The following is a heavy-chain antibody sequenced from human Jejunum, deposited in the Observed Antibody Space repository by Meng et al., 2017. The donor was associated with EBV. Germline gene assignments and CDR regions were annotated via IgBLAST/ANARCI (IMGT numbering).Heavy chain of an antibody. J-gene: IGHJ4*02. CDR2: INHSGST. Sequence: QLTPWGAGLLTPPEPLSPTCAVYLWSFSGYYWSWIRQHPGKGLEWIGEINHSGSTNYNPSLRSRVTISVETSKNQFSLRLNSVTAADTAVYYCARVAFSYTTRSLDSWGQGTLVTVSS. V-gene: IGHV4-34*02. CDR3: ARVAFSYTTRSLDS. D-gene: IGHD3-16*02. CDR1: LWSFSGYY.